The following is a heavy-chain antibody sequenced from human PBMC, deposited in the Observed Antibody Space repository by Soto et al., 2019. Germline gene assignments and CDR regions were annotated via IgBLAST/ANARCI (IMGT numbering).Heavy chain of an antibody. CDR2: IYYSGST. D-gene: IGHD2-2*01. CDR1: GGSISSGDYY. Sequence: PSETLSLTCTVSGGSISSGDYYWRWIRQPPGKVLEWIGYIYYSGSTYYNPSLKSRVTISADTSKNQFSLKLSSVTAADTAVYYCARVFQMKVPAALLPTNWFDPWGQGTLVTVSS. CDR3: ARVFQMKVPAALLPTNWFDP. V-gene: IGHV4-30-4*01. J-gene: IGHJ5*02.